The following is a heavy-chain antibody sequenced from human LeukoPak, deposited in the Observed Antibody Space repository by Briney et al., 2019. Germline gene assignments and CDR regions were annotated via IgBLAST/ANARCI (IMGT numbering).Heavy chain of an antibody. CDR1: GFTFSSYW. V-gene: IGHV3-74*01. Sequence: GGPLRLSCAASGFTFSSYWMHWDRQAPGKALVWVSRINSDGSTTSYADSVKGRFTISRDNAKNTLYLQMNSLSAEDTAVYYCARGPLIAAAGGYGMDVWGQGTTVTVSS. D-gene: IGHD6-13*01. J-gene: IGHJ6*02. CDR3: ARGPLIAAAGGYGMDV. CDR2: INSDGSTT.